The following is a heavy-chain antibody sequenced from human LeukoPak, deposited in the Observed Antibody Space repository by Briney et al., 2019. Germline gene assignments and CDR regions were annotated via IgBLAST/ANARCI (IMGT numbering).Heavy chain of an antibody. J-gene: IGHJ3*02. D-gene: IGHD3-3*01. CDR1: GFTFDDYA. CDR2: ISWNSGTI. Sequence: GRSLRLSCAASGFTFDDYAMPWVRQAAGKGLEWVSGISWNSGTIVYADSVKGRFTISRDNAKNSLYLQMNSLRAEDTAFYYCAKASSGYMSGDVFDIWGQGTMVTVSS. V-gene: IGHV3-9*01. CDR3: AKASSGYMSGDVFDI.